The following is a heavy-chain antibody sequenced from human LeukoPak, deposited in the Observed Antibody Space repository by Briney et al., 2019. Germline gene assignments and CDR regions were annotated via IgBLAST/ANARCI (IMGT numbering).Heavy chain of an antibody. CDR1: GGTFSSYA. J-gene: IGHJ4*02. CDR3: ARVSPQDCSSTSCFYYFDY. D-gene: IGHD2-2*01. V-gene: IGHV1-69*01. CDR2: IIPIFGTA. Sequence: SVKVSCKASGGTFSSYAISWVRQAPGQGLEWMGGIIPIFGTANYARKFQGRVTITADESTSTAYMELSSLRSEDTAVYYCARVSPQDCSSTSCFYYFDYWGQGTLVTVSS.